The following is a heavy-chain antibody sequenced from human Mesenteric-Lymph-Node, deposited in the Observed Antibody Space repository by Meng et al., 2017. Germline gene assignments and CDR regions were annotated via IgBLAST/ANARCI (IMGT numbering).Heavy chain of an antibody. CDR3: AEGGYSYGYGGGFGAFDI. CDR1: GGTFSSYA. Sequence: SVKVSCKASGGTFSSYAISWVRQAPGQGLEWMGGIIPIFGTANYAQKFQGRVTITADKSTSTAYMELSSLRSEDTAVYYCAEGGYSYGYGGGFGAFDIWGQGTMVTVSS. V-gene: IGHV1-69*06. CDR2: IIPIFGTA. D-gene: IGHD5-18*01. J-gene: IGHJ3*02.